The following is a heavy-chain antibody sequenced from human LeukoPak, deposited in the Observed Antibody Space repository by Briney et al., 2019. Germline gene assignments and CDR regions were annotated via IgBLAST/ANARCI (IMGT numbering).Heavy chain of an antibody. CDR3: ARDRYYYDSSGYDPYFDY. Sequence: SETLSLTCTVSGGSISSYYWSWIRQPAGKGLEWIGRIYTSGSTNYNPSLKSRVTISVDTSKNQFSLKLSSVTAADTAVYYCARDRYYYDSSGYDPYFDYWGQGTLVTVSS. V-gene: IGHV4-4*07. CDR1: GGSISSYY. CDR2: IYTSGST. D-gene: IGHD3-22*01. J-gene: IGHJ4*02.